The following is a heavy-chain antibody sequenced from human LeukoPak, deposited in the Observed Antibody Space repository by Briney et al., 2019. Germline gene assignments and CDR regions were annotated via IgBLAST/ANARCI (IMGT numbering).Heavy chain of an antibody. Sequence: GASVKVSCKASGYTFTTYDINWVRQATGQGLDWLGWMNPNSGNTGYAQKFQGRVTMTRNISITTAYMELSNLRSEDTAVYYCSRVAGNCGGDCYRLLYWGQGTLVTVSS. V-gene: IGHV1-8*01. J-gene: IGHJ4*02. D-gene: IGHD2-21*01. CDR1: GYTFTTYD. CDR3: SRVAGNCGGDCYRLLY. CDR2: MNPNSGNT.